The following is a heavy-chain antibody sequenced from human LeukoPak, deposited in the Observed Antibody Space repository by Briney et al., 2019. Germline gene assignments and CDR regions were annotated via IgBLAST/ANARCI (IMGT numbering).Heavy chain of an antibody. J-gene: IGHJ5*02. CDR1: GYSFTSYW. CDR2: IYPGDSDT. D-gene: IGHD3-22*01. Sequence: GESLKISCKGSGYSFTSYWIGWVRQMPGKGLEWMGIIYPGDSDTRYSPSFQGQVTISADKSISTAYLQWSSLKASDTAMYYCALYSYGSSGYLNWFDPWGQGTLVTVSS. CDR3: ALYSYGSSGYLNWFDP. V-gene: IGHV5-51*01.